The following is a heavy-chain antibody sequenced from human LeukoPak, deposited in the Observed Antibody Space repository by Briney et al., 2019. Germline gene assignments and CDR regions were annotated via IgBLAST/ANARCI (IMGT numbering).Heavy chain of an antibody. V-gene: IGHV3-23*01. CDR1: GFTFSSYA. CDR3: AKGKRDIVVVTAILDY. CDR2: ISGSGGST. Sequence: GGSLRLSCAASGFTFSSYAMSWVRQAPGKGLEWVSAISGSGGSTYYADSVKGRFTISRDNSKNTLYLQMNSLRAEDTAVYYCAKGKRDIVVVTAILDYWGQGTLVTVSS. D-gene: IGHD2-21*02. J-gene: IGHJ4*02.